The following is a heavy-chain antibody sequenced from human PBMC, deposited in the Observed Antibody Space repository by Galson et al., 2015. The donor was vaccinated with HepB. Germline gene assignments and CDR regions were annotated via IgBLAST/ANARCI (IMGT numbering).Heavy chain of an antibody. CDR3: ARGNYGDDDAFDY. J-gene: IGHJ4*02. CDR1: GYRFTNYY. Sequence: SVKVSCKASGYRFTNYYIHWARQAPGQGLEWMGKINTGAGSANYAQKFQGRVTMTRDTSTSTVHMELNTLRTEDTAVYFCARGNYGDDDAFDYWGQGTLVTVSS. CDR2: INTGAGSA. D-gene: IGHD4-17*01. V-gene: IGHV1-46*01.